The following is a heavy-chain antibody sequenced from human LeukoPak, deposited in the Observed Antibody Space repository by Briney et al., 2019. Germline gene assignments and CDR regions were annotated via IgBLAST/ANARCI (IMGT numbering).Heavy chain of an antibody. Sequence: PSETLSLTCTVSGGSISSSSYYWGWIRQPPGKGLEWIGSIYYSGSTYYNPSLKSRVTISVDTSKNQFSLKLSSVTAADTAVYYCARRGLDYAFDYWGQGTLVTVSS. J-gene: IGHJ4*02. CDR3: ARRGLDYAFDY. CDR1: GGSISSSSYY. D-gene: IGHD4-17*01. CDR2: IYYSGST. V-gene: IGHV4-39*01.